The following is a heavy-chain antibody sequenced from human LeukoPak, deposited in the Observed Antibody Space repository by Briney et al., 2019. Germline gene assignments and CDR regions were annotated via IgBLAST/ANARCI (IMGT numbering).Heavy chain of an antibody. Sequence: SVKVSCKASGGTFSSYTISWVRQAPGQGLEWVGRIIPILGIANDAQKFQGRVTITADKSTSTAYMELSSLRSEDTAVYYCASSPAVLTGYYSPFDYWGQGTLVTVSS. CDR2: IIPILGIA. V-gene: IGHV1-69*02. J-gene: IGHJ4*02. CDR3: ASSPAVLTGYYSPFDY. CDR1: GGTFSSYT. D-gene: IGHD3-9*01.